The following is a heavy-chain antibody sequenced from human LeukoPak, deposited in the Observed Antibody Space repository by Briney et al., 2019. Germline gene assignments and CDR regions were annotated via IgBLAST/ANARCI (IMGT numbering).Heavy chain of an antibody. D-gene: IGHD4-17*01. CDR1: GFTFNRYS. CDR2: ISTSSSYI. J-gene: IGHJ4*02. V-gene: IGHV3-21*01. Sequence: GGSLRLSCTASGFTFNRYSMNWVRQAPGKGLEWVSSISTSSSYIYYADSVKGRFTISRNNPKNSLYLQMNSLRAEDTAVYYCARNRGDPSYFDYWGQGTLVTVSS. CDR3: ARNRGDPSYFDY.